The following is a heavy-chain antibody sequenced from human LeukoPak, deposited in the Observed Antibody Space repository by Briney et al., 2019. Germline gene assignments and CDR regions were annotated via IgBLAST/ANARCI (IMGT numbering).Heavy chain of an antibody. CDR1: GFTLSNYA. CDR2: ISRSDDTT. Sequence: GGSLRLSCAASGFTLSNYATSWVRQAPGKGLEWVSGISRSDDTTYYADSVRGRFTVSRDNSKNTLNLQMNSLRAEDTAVYYCAKVFLATVPTSGQGTLVTVSS. D-gene: IGHD4-17*01. CDR3: AKVFLATVPT. V-gene: IGHV3-23*01. J-gene: IGHJ5*02.